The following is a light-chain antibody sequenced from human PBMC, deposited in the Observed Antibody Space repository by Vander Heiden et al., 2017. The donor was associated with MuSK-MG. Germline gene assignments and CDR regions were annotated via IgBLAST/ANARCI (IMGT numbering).Light chain of an antibody. V-gene: IGKV1-39*01. CDR2: AAS. CDR3: QQSYSTPRT. CDR1: QSIRSY. Sequence: DIQMTPPPSSLSASVGDRVTITCRASQSIRSYLNWYQQKPGKAPKLLIYAASSLQSGVPSRFSGSGSGTDFTLTISSLQAEDFATYYCQQSYSTPRTFGHGTKVDIK. J-gene: IGKJ3*01.